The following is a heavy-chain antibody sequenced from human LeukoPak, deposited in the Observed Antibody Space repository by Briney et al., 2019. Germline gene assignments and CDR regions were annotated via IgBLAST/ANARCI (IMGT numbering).Heavy chain of an antibody. J-gene: IGHJ4*02. CDR2: IYHSGST. Sequence: SGTLSLTCAVSGGSISSSNWWSWVRQPPGKGLEWIGEIYHSGSTNYNPSLKNRVTISVDKSKNQFSLKLSSVTAADTAVYYCARKTPVRYFDYWGQGTLVTVSS. CDR1: GGSISSSNW. D-gene: IGHD3-10*01. CDR3: ARKTPVRYFDY. V-gene: IGHV4-4*02.